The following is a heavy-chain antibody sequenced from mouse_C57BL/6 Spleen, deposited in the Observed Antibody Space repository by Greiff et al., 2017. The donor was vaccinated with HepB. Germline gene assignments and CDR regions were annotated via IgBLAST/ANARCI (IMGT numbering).Heavy chain of an antibody. CDR3: SSGTNYYAMDY. D-gene: IGHD4-1*01. CDR1: GFTFSDYG. J-gene: IGHJ4*01. V-gene: IGHV5-17*01. CDR2: ISCGSSTI. Sequence: EVKLVESGGGLVKPGGSLKLSCAASGFTFSDYGMHWVRQAPEKGLEWVAYISCGSSTIYYADTVKGRFTIPRDNAKNTLFLQMTSLRSEDTAMYYCSSGTNYYAMDYWGQGTSVTVSS.